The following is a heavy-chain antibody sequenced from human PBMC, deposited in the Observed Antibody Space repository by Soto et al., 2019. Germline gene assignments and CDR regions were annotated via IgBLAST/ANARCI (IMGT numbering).Heavy chain of an antibody. J-gene: IGHJ5*02. CDR1: GFTFSSYA. CDR2: ISGSGGST. Sequence: GGSLRLSCAASGFTFSSYAMSWVRQAPGKGLEWVSAISGSGGSTYYADSVKGRFTISRDNSKNTLYLQMNSLRAEDTAVYYCAARLISYCSGGSCSFDPWGQGTLVTVSS. D-gene: IGHD2-15*01. CDR3: AARLISYCSGGSCSFDP. V-gene: IGHV3-23*01.